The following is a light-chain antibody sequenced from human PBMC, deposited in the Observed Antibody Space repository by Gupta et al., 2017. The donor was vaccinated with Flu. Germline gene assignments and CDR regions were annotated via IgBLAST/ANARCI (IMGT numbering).Light chain of an antibody. V-gene: IGKV1-39*01. CDR2: AAY. Sequence: PSSLSASIGDRVTITCRASQRISSYLNRYQQNPGKAPKLLTYAAYRVQTGVPSRFSGAGSATXFNLTIXMRQPEDFATNCCQHSVSTPWTFGXGTKVVMK. CDR1: QRISSY. CDR3: QHSVSTPWT. J-gene: IGKJ1*01.